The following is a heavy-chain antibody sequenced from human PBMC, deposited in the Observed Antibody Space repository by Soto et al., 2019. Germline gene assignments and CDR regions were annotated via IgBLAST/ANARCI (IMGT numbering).Heavy chain of an antibody. D-gene: IGHD2-8*01. Sequence: QLQESGPGLVKPSETLSVTCSVSGGSISGTNYYWGWIRQPPGKGLEWIGSFTYSGTTYQNPSLRSRLTISADTAMNQFSLNLRSVTAADTAVYYCGMDTHSHSRFDYWGQGTPAIVSS. CDR2: FTYSGTT. CDR3: GMDTHSHSRFDY. V-gene: IGHV4-39*01. CDR1: GGSISGTNYY. J-gene: IGHJ4*02.